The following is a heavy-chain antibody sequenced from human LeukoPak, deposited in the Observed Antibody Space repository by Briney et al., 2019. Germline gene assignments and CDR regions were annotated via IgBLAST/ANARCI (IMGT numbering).Heavy chain of an antibody. Sequence: SETLSLTCTVSGGSISTSNYYWDWIRQPPGKGLEWIGSIYYSGGTYYNTSLKSRVTISVDTSNNQFSLQLSSVTAADTAVYYCARHGIMIDEYYFDYWGQGTLVTVSS. CDR1: GGSISTSNYY. CDR3: ARHGIMIDEYYFDY. V-gene: IGHV4-39*01. D-gene: IGHD3-16*01. CDR2: IYYSGGT. J-gene: IGHJ4*02.